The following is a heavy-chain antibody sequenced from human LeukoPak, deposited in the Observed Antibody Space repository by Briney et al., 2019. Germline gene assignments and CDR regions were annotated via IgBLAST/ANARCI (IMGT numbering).Heavy chain of an antibody. J-gene: IGHJ4*02. CDR3: ARAKVYGSGSYWFDY. CDR1: GGSFSGYY. Sequence: PSETLSLTCAVYGGSFSGYYWSWIRQPPGKGLEWIGEINHSGSTNYNPSLKSRVTISVDTSKNQFSLKLSSVTAADTAVYYCARAKVYGSGSYWFDYWGQGTLVTVSS. D-gene: IGHD3-10*01. V-gene: IGHV4-34*01. CDR2: INHSGST.